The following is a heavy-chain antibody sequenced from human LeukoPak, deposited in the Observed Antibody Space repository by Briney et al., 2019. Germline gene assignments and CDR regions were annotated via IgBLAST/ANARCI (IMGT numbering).Heavy chain of an antibody. CDR1: GGAVSSNGHY. Sequence: SETLSLTCNVFGGAVSSNGHYWGWLRQSPGKGLEWIGSLHHTGSTLYNPSLKSRLAVSADTSKNQFSLRVSSVTAADTAVYYCARRPPALGAFDIWGQGTMVSVSS. CDR3: ARRPPALGAFDI. J-gene: IGHJ3*02. CDR2: LHHTGST. V-gene: IGHV4-39*01.